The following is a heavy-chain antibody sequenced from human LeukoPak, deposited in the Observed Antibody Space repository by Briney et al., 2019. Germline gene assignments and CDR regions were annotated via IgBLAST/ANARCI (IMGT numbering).Heavy chain of an antibody. V-gene: IGHV3-20*04. CDR1: GFTFGDYG. CDR2: INWNGGST. CDR3: ASQNSRIDDAFDI. D-gene: IGHD2-15*01. Sequence: GGSLRLSCAASGFTFGDYGMSWVRQAPGKGLEWVSGINWNGGSTGYADSVKGRFTISRDNAKNSLYLQMNSLRAEDTALYYCASQNSRIDDAFDIWGQGTMVTVSS. J-gene: IGHJ3*02.